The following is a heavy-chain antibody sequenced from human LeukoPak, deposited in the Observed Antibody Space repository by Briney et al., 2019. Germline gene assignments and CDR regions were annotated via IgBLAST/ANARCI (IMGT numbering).Heavy chain of an antibody. CDR1: GYTFTGYY. Sequence: ASVKVSCKASGYTFTGYYMHWVRQAPGQGLEWMGCINPNSGGTNYAQKFQGRVTMTRDTSISTAYMELSRLRSDDTAVYYCARDVEITIFGVGDRGYWGQGTLVTVSS. J-gene: IGHJ4*02. CDR3: ARDVEITIFGVGDRGY. V-gene: IGHV1-2*02. CDR2: INPNSGGT. D-gene: IGHD3-3*01.